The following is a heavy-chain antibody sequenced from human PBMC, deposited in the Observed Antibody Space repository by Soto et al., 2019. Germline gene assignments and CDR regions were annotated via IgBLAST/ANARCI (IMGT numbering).Heavy chain of an antibody. Sequence: PGGSLRLSCAASGFTFSDYSMNWVRQAPGRGLEWVSYISSSSFTIHYADSVEGRFAISRDNAKNSLYLQMKRLRAEDTAVYYCARDYNIFWSGNFDNWGQGALVTVSS. J-gene: IGHJ4*02. CDR2: ISSSSFTI. CDR3: ARDYNIFWSGNFDN. CDR1: GFTFSDYS. V-gene: IGHV3-48*01. D-gene: IGHD3-3*01.